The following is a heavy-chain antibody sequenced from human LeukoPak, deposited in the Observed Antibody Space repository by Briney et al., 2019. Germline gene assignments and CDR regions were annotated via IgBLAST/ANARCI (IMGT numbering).Heavy chain of an antibody. V-gene: IGHV3-64*01. CDR3: ARGGRVTAFFDY. CDR2: ISSNGGST. CDR1: GFTFSSYA. Sequence: GGSLTLSCAAYGFTFSSYAMHWVRQAPGKGLEYVSAISSNGGSTYYANSVKGRFTISRDNTKNTLYLQMGSLRAEDMAVYYCARGGRVTAFFDYWGQGTLVTVSS. J-gene: IGHJ4*02. D-gene: IGHD2-21*02.